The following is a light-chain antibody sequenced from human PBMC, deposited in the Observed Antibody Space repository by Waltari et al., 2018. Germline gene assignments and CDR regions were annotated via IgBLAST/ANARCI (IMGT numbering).Light chain of an antibody. CDR3: QHFNSYPWT. CDR1: QSISSW. CDR2: KAS. J-gene: IGKJ1*01. V-gene: IGKV1-5*03. Sequence: DIQMTKSPSTLSASVGDRVTITCRASQSISSWLAWYQQKPGKAPKLRIYKASSLETGVPSRFSGSGSGTDFTLTISSLQHDDFATYYCQHFNSYPWTFGQGTKVEIK.